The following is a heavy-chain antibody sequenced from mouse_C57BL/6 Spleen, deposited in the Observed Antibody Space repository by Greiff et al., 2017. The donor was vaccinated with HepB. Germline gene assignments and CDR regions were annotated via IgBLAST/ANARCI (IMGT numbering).Heavy chain of an antibody. CDR2: IHPNSGST. D-gene: IGHD2-2*01. CDR1: GYTFTSYW. J-gene: IGHJ3*01. Sequence: QVQLQQSGAELVKPGASVKLSCKASGYTFTSYWMHWVKQRPGQGLEWIGMIHPNSGSTNYNEKFKSKATLTVDKSSSTAYMQLSSLTSEDSAVYYCAREGYDDGFAYWGQGTLVTVSA. V-gene: IGHV1-64*01. CDR3: AREGYDDGFAY.